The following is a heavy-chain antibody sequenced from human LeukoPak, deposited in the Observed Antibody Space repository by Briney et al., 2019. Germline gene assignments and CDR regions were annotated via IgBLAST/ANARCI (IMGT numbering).Heavy chain of an antibody. CDR3: AVDPGGTHYGMDV. D-gene: IGHD1-1*01. Sequence: VASVKVSCKVSGYTLTELSMHWVRQAPGKGLEWMGGFDPEDGETIYAQKFQGRVTITADESTSTAYMELSSLRSEDTAVYYCAVDPGGTHYGMDVWGQGTTVTVSS. CDR1: GYTLTELS. J-gene: IGHJ6*02. V-gene: IGHV1-24*01. CDR2: FDPEDGET.